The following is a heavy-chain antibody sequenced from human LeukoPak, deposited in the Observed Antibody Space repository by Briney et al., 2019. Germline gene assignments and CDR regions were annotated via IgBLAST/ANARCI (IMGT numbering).Heavy chain of an antibody. CDR1: GFTFSSYS. Sequence: GGSLRLSCAASGFTFSSYSMNWVRQAPGKGLEWVSSISSSSSYIYYADSVKGRFTIFRDNAKNSLYLQMNSLRAEDTAVYYCARTSGMVRGVIPDYWGQGTLVTVSS. V-gene: IGHV3-21*01. CDR2: ISSSSSYI. D-gene: IGHD3-10*01. CDR3: ARTSGMVRGVIPDY. J-gene: IGHJ4*02.